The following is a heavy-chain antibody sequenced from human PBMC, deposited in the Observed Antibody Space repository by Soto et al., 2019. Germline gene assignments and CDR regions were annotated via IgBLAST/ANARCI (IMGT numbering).Heavy chain of an antibody. V-gene: IGHV4-61*01. Sequence: ETLSLTCTVSGGSVSSGSYYWSWIRQPPGKGLEWIGYIYYSGSTNYNPSLKSRVTISVDTSKNQFSLKLSSVTAADTAVYYCARVMEDGSGSYKVDYWGQGTLVTVSS. CDR3: ARVMEDGSGSYKVDY. CDR2: IYYSGST. D-gene: IGHD3-10*01. J-gene: IGHJ4*02. CDR1: GGSVSSGSYY.